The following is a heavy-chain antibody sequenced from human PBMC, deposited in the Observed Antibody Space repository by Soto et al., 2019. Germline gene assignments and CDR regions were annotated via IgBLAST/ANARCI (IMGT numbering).Heavy chain of an antibody. Sequence: QVPLVQSGAEVKKPGASVKVSCKASGYTFTSYDINWVRQATGQGLEWMGWMNPNGGNTGYAQKSQGRVTMTRNTSITTAYMELSSLRSEDTAVYYCARGVIAAYLYYFDFWGQGTLVTVSS. CDR2: MNPNGGNT. J-gene: IGHJ4*02. CDR3: ARGVIAAYLYYFDF. V-gene: IGHV1-8*01. CDR1: GYTFTSYD. D-gene: IGHD5-12*01.